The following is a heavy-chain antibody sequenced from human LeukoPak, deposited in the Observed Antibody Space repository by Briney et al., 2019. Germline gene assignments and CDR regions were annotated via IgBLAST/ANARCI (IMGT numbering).Heavy chain of an antibody. J-gene: IGHJ4*02. D-gene: IGHD6-13*01. CDR2: FYTSGST. CDR1: GGSISSYY. Sequence: SETLSLTCTVSGGSISSYYWSWIRQPAGKGLEWIGHFYTSGSTNYNPSLRSRVTVSVDTSKNQFSLRLSSVTAADTAVYYCAWIISATGTGGYYFNYWGQGTLVTVSS. CDR3: AWIISATGTGGYYFNY. V-gene: IGHV4-4*07.